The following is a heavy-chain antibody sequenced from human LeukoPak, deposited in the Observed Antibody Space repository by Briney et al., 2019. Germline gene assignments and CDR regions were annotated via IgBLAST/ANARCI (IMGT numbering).Heavy chain of an antibody. CDR1: GESISGFY. CDR2: IYYSGST. Sequence: PSETLSLTCTVSGESISGFYWTWIRQPPGKGLEWIGYIYYSGSTNYDPSLKSRVTISVDTSKNQFSLKLSSVTAADTAVYYCARGGSSWYPQYFDYWGQGTLVTVSS. CDR3: ARGGSSWYPQYFDY. D-gene: IGHD6-13*01. J-gene: IGHJ4*02. V-gene: IGHV4-59*01.